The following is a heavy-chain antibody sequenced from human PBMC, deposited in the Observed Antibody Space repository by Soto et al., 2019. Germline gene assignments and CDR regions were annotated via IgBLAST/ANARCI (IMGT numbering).Heavy chain of an antibody. Sequence: QVQLVESGGGVVQPGRSLRLSCAASGFTVSTYGMHWVRQAPGKGLEWVAVISRDGGTKYYADSVKGRFTISRDNSRNTLFLEMNSLRGVDMAGYYCTGEVASGYWGQGTLVNLSP. CDR3: TGEVASGY. V-gene: IGHV3-30*03. J-gene: IGHJ4*02. CDR2: ISRDGGTK. D-gene: IGHD2-8*02. CDR1: GFTVSTYG.